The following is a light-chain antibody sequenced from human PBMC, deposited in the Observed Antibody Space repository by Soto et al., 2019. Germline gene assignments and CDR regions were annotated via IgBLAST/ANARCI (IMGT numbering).Light chain of an antibody. CDR3: QQGHNGPIT. Sequence: EIVMTQSPATLSVSPGERATLSCRASQSISTELAWYQQKPGQPPRLLIYSASTRATGVPARFTGSGSGSAFTLTISGLQSEDFAVYYCQQGHNGPITFGQGTRLEI. V-gene: IGKV3-15*01. J-gene: IGKJ2*01. CDR1: QSISTE. CDR2: SAS.